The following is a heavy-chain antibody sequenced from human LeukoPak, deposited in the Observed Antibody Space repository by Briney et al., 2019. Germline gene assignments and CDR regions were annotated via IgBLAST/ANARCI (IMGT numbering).Heavy chain of an antibody. Sequence: ASVKVSCKASGGTFSSYAISWVRQAPGQGLEWMGGIISIFGTANYAQKFQGRVTITADESTSTAYMELSSLRSEDTAVYYCARDRCSGGSCYYFDYWGQGTLVTVSS. J-gene: IGHJ4*02. D-gene: IGHD2-15*01. CDR3: ARDRCSGGSCYYFDY. CDR1: GGTFSSYA. V-gene: IGHV1-69*13. CDR2: IISIFGTA.